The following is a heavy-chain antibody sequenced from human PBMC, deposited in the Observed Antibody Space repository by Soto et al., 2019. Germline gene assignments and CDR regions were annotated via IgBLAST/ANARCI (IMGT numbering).Heavy chain of an antibody. D-gene: IGHD4-17*01. Sequence: QNTLKESGPTLVKPTQPLTLTCTASGLSFGTGGLGVGWIRQPPGKALEELVLIYWNEYQRYRPTLKSSLTITKDTSKNQVVITMTNVDPVDTATYYCASMTTVATAAFDIWGQGIMVTVPS. CDR1: GLSFGTGGLG. J-gene: IGHJ3*02. V-gene: IGHV2-5*01. CDR2: IYWNEYQ. CDR3: ASMTTVATAAFDI.